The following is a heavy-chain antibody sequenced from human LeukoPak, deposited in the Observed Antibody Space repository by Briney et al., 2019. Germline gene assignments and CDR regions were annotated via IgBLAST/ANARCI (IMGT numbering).Heavy chain of an antibody. CDR1: GGTFSSYT. J-gene: IGHJ4*02. D-gene: IGHD3-3*01. V-gene: IGHV1-69*02. CDR3: ARYDLWSGYYFDY. Sequence: SVKVSCKASGGTFSSYTISWVRQAPGQGLEWMGRSIPILGIANYAQKFQGRVTITADKSTSTAYMELSSLRSEDTAVYYCARYDLWSGYYFDYWGQGTLVTVSS. CDR2: SIPILGIA.